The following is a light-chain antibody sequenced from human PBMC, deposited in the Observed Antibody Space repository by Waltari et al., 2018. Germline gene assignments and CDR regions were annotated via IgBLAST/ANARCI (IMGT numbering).Light chain of an antibody. J-gene: IGKJ3*01. Sequence: CRANQSVSSSYLAWYQQKPGQAPRLLIYGASSRATGIPDRFSGSGSGTDFTLTISRLEPEDFAVYYCQQYGSSPFTFGPGTKVDIK. CDR1: QSVSSSY. V-gene: IGKV3-20*01. CDR2: GAS. CDR3: QQYGSSPFT.